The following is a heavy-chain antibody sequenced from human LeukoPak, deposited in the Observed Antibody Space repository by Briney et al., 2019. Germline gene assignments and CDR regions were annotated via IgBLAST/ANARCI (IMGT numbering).Heavy chain of an antibody. CDR3: ANSLGYCSGGSCYSEYNYLDP. CDR2: INHSGST. V-gene: IGHV4-39*07. J-gene: IGHJ5*02. D-gene: IGHD2-15*01. CDR1: GGSISSCSYY. Sequence: SETLSLTCTVSGGSISSCSYYWSWIRQPPGKGLEWIGEINHSGSTNYNPSLKSRVTISIDTSKNQFSLKVSSVTAADTAVYYCANSLGYCSGGSCYSEYNYLDPWGQGTLVTVSS.